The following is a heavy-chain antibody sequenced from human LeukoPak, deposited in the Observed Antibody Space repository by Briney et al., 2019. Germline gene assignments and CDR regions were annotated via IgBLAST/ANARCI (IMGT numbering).Heavy chain of an antibody. CDR3: VRDRNWAFDY. CDR2: IGRGGVGI. D-gene: IGHD7-27*01. J-gene: IGHJ4*02. CDR1: GLTFSSYE. Sequence: GGSLRLSCTASGLTFSSYEMHWVRQAPGKGLEWVSYIGRGGVGIYYADSVKGRFTISRDNGKSSLYLQMNSLRAEDTALYYCVRDRNWAFDYWGQGTLVTVSS. V-gene: IGHV3-48*03.